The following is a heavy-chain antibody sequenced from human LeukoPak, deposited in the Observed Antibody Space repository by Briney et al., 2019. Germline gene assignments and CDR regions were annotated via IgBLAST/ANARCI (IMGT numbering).Heavy chain of an antibody. CDR2: ISSGSTYI. J-gene: IGHJ4*02. CDR1: GFTFSNFA. CDR3: AREPLYFLYTTGSPFDY. V-gene: IGHV3-21*01. Sequence: PGGSLRLSCAASGFTFSNFAVSWVRQAPGKGLEWVSSISSGSTYIYYADSLKGRFTISRDNAKNSLYLQMNSLRAEDTAVYYCAREPLYFLYTTGSPFDYWGQGTLVSVSS. D-gene: IGHD2-8*01.